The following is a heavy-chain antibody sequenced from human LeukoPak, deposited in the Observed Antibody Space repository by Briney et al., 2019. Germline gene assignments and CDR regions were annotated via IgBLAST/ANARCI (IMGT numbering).Heavy chain of an antibody. Sequence: SETLSLTCAVSGYSISSSNWWGWIRQPPGKGLEWIGYIYYSGSTNYNPSLKSRVTMSVDTSENQFSLKLSSVTASDTAVYYCASLSGSRDYWGQGTLVTVSS. V-gene: IGHV4-28*06. CDR2: IYYSGST. CDR1: GYSISSSNW. J-gene: IGHJ4*02. CDR3: ASLSGSRDY. D-gene: IGHD1-26*01.